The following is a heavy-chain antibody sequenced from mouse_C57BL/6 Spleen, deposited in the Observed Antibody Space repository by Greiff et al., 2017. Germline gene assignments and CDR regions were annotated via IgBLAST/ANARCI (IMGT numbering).Heavy chain of an antibody. Sequence: EVKLQESGGGLVKPGGSLKLSCAASGFTFSSYTMSWVRQTPEKRLEWVATISGGGGNTYYPDSVKGRFTISRDNAKNTLYLQMSSLRSEDTALYYCARHNYGSSFDVWGTGTTVTVSS. J-gene: IGHJ1*03. CDR2: ISGGGGNT. CDR3: ARHNYGSSFDV. CDR1: GFTFSSYT. D-gene: IGHD1-1*01. V-gene: IGHV5-9*01.